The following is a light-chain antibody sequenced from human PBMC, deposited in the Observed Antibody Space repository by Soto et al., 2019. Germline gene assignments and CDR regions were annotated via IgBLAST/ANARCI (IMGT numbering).Light chain of an antibody. CDR1: SSDVGSYNL. CDR3: CSYAGSRRV. CDR2: EGS. V-gene: IGLV2-23*01. J-gene: IGLJ2*01. Sequence: QSVLTQPASVSGSPGQSITISCTGTSSDVGSYNLVSWYQQHPGKAPKLMIYEGSKRLSGVSNRFSGSKSGNTASLTISGLQAEDEADYYCCSYAGSRRVFGGGTKLTVL.